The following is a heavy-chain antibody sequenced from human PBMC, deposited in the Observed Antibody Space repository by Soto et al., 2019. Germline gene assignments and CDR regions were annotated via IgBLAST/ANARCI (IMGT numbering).Heavy chain of an antibody. Sequence: SETLSLTCTVSGGSISSYYWSWIRQPPGKGLEWIGYIHYSGSTKYNPSLKSRVTISVDTSKDQFSLKLSSVTAADTAVYYCARDRGGVASNWFDPWGQGTLVTVSS. V-gene: IGHV4-59*01. J-gene: IGHJ5*02. D-gene: IGHD3-10*01. CDR3: ARDRGGVASNWFDP. CDR2: IHYSGST. CDR1: GGSISSYY.